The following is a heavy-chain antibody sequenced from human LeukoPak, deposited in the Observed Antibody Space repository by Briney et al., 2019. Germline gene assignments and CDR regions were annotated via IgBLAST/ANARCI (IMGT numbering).Heavy chain of an antibody. D-gene: IGHD2-15*01. CDR3: AKDEGARFDY. J-gene: IGHJ4*02. Sequence: PGRSLRLSCAASGFTFSSYGMHWVRQAPGKGLEWVAVISYDGSNKYYADSVKGRFTISRDNSKNTLYLQMNSLRAEDTAVYYCAKDEGARFDYWGQGTLVTVSS. CDR1: GFTFSSYG. CDR2: ISYDGSNK. V-gene: IGHV3-30*18.